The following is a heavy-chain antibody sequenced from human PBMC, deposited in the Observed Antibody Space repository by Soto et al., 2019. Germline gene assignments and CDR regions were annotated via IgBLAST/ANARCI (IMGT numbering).Heavy chain of an antibody. CDR2: ISSTSSNI. V-gene: IGHV3-21*01. CDR3: ARDRVGSTAFYVFDY. J-gene: IGHJ4*02. D-gene: IGHD1-26*01. CDR1: GFSVSSNY. Sequence: GGSLRLSCAASGFSVSSNYMSWVRQAPGKGLEWVSSISSTSSNINYADSLKGRFTISRDNAKNSLYLQMNSLRAEDTAVYYCARDRVGSTAFYVFDYWGQGTLVTVSS.